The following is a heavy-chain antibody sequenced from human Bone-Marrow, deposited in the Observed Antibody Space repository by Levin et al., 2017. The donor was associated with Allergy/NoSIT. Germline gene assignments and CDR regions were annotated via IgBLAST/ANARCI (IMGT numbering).Heavy chain of an antibody. Sequence: QTGGSLRLSCAASGFTFRNYVMSWVRQAPGKGLEWVSSISDSGADTYYADSVKGRFTISRDNSNNTLSLQMSSLRAEDTAVYYCAQIGVWGQGTLVTVSS. J-gene: IGHJ4*02. V-gene: IGHV3-23*01. CDR3: AQIGV. D-gene: IGHD2-8*01. CDR2: ISDSGADT. CDR1: GFTFRNYV.